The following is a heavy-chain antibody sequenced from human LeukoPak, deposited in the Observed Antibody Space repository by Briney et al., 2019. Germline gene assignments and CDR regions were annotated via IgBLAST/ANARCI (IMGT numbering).Heavy chain of an antibody. CDR1: GFTFSSYS. CDR3: ARDMPEYSFDY. V-gene: IGHV3-48*04. CDR2: ISSSSSTI. Sequence: GGSLRLSCAASGFTFSSYSMNWVRQAPGKGLEWVSYISSSSSTIYYADSVKGRFTISRDNAKNSLYLQMNSLRAEDTAVYYCARDMPEYSFDYWGQGTLVTVSS. J-gene: IGHJ4*02. D-gene: IGHD2-2*01.